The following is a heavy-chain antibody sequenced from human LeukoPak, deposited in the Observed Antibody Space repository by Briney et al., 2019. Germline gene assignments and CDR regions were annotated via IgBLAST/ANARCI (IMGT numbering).Heavy chain of an antibody. CDR1: GFTFSSYW. D-gene: IGHD3-10*01. J-gene: IGHJ6*03. V-gene: IGHV3-7*03. CDR3: ARVLSGRGSLYDYYYYMDV. Sequence: GGSLRLSCAASGFTFSSYWMSWVRQAPGKGLEWVANIKQDGSEKYYVDSVKGRFTISRDNAKNSLYLQMNSLRAEDTAVYYCARVLSGRGSLYDYYYYMDVWGKGATVTISS. CDR2: IKQDGSEK.